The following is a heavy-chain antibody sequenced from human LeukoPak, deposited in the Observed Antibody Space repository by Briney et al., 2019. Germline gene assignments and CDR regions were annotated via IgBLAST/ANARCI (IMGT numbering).Heavy chain of an antibody. J-gene: IGHJ5*02. CDR1: GGSISSSSYY. V-gene: IGHV4-39*07. D-gene: IGHD2-2*01. Sequence: SETLSLTCTVSGGSISSSSYYWGWIRQPPGKGLEWIGSIYYSGSTYYNPSLKSRVTISVDTSKNQFSLKLSSVTAADTAVYYCAREPIVVVPDALNWFDPWGQGTLVTVSS. CDR2: IYYSGST. CDR3: AREPIVVVPDALNWFDP.